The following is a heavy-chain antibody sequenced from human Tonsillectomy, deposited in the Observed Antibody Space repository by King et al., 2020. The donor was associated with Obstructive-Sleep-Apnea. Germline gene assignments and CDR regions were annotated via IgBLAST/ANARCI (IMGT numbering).Heavy chain of an antibody. V-gene: IGHV4-59*01. Sequence: QLQESGPGLVKPSETLSLTCTVSGGSISSYYWSWIRQPPGKGLEWIGYIYYSGSTNYNPSLKSRGTISVDTSKNQLSLKVSSVNAAETAVYYCAREQGFLKYYPMDVWGQGTTVTVSS. CDR2: IYYSGST. D-gene: IGHD3-3*01. J-gene: IGHJ6*02. CDR1: GGSISSYY. CDR3: AREQGFLKYYPMDV.